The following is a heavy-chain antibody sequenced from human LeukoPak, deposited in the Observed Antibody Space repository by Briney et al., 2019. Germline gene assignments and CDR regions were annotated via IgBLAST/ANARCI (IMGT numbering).Heavy chain of an antibody. J-gene: IGHJ5*02. D-gene: IGHD3-22*01. V-gene: IGHV4-59*08. CDR2: IYYSGST. CDR1: GGSISSYY. Sequence: PSKTLSLTCTVSGGSISSYYWSWIRQPPGKGLEWIGYIYYSGSTNYNPSLKSRVTISVDTSKNQFSLKLSSVTAADTAVYYCASTYYYDSSGYTFDPWGQGTLVTVSS. CDR3: ASTYYYDSSGYTFDP.